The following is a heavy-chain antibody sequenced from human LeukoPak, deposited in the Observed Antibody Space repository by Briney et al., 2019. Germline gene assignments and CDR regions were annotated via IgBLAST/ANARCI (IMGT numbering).Heavy chain of an antibody. V-gene: IGHV3-23*01. J-gene: IGHJ5*02. CDR1: GFTFSSCA. CDR2: ISGSGGST. CDR3: AKDPWFGELRGNWFDP. D-gene: IGHD3-10*01. Sequence: GGSLRLSCAASGFTFSSCAMSWVRQAPGKGLEWVSAISGSGGSTYYADSVKGRFTISRDNSKNTLYLQMNSLRAEDTAVYYCAKDPWFGELRGNWFDPWGQGTLVTVSS.